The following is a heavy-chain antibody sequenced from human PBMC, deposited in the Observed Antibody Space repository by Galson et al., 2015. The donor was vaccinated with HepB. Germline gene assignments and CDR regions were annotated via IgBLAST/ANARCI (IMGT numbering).Heavy chain of an antibody. CDR1: GFTFSSYA. J-gene: IGHJ4*02. Sequence: SLRLSCAASGFTFSSYAMHWVRKAPGKGLEWVAVISYDGSNKYYADYVKGRFTISRDNSKNTLYLQMNSLRAEDTAVYYCARDGLTTVTTRGHGFDYWGQGTLVTVSS. D-gene: IGHD4-17*01. CDR2: ISYDGSNK. CDR3: ARDGLTTVTTRGHGFDY. V-gene: IGHV3-30*04.